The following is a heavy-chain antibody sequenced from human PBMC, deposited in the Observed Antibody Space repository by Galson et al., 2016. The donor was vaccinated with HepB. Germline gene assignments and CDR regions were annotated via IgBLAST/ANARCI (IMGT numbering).Heavy chain of an antibody. V-gene: IGHV3-7*03. CDR1: GFTLSSYW. J-gene: IGHJ3*02. Sequence: SLRLSCAASGFTLSSYWMTWVRQAPGKGLEWVANINRDGSDVHYADSVKGRFTISRDNAKNSLYLQMNSLGVEDTAVYHCARDHTYYFGSRNYYDAFDIWGHGTVVTVSS. CDR2: INRDGSDV. D-gene: IGHD3-10*01. CDR3: ARDHTYYFGSRNYYDAFDI.